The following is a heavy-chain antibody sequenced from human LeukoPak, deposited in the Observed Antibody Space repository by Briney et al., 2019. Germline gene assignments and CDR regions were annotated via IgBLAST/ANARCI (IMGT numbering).Heavy chain of an antibody. D-gene: IGHD7-27*01. J-gene: IGHJ4*02. CDR2: IIPIFGTA. V-gene: IGHV1-69*13. Sequence: ASVNVSCKASGGTFSSYAISWVRQAPGQGLEWMGGIIPIFGTANYAQKFQGRVTITADESTSTAYMELSSLRSEDTAVYYCARGKLGTSFDYWGQGTLVAVSS. CDR3: ARGKLGTSFDY. CDR1: GGTFSSYA.